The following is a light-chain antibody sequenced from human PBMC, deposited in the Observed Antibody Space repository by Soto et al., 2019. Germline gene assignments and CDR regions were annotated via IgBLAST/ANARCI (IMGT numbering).Light chain of an antibody. CDR3: QTWGTGIWV. CDR2: LNSDGSH. V-gene: IGLV4-69*01. CDR1: SGHARNA. Sequence: QSVLTQSPSASASLGASVRLTCTLSSGHARNAIVWHQQQPEKGPRFLMKLNSDGSHKKGDGIPDRFSGSSSGAERYLTISSLQSEDEADYHCQTWGTGIWVFGGGTQLTVL. J-gene: IGLJ3*02.